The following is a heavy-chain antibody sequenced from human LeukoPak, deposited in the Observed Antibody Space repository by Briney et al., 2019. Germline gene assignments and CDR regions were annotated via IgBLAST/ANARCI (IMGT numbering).Heavy chain of an antibody. CDR1: GFTFSSYS. J-gene: IGHJ4*02. D-gene: IGHD3-3*01. CDR3: ARGLPPIFGVVSNYFDY. Sequence: GGSLRLSCAASGFTFSSYSMNWVRQAPGKGLEWVSSISSSSSYIYYADSVMGRFTISRDNAKNSLYLQMNSLRAEDTAMYYCARGLPPIFGVVSNYFDYWGQGTLVTVSS. CDR2: ISSSSSYI. V-gene: IGHV3-21*01.